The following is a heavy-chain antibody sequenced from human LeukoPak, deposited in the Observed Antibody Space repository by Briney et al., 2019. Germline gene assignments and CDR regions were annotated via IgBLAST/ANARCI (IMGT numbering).Heavy chain of an antibody. CDR1: GFTFSSYA. CDR2: ISGSGGGT. CDR3: AKVFSVSVCDY. D-gene: IGHD2/OR15-2a*01. Sequence: PGGSLRLSCAASGFTFSSYAMRWVRQAPGKGLEWVSGISGSGGGTHYVDSVKGRFTISRDNSKNTVYLQMNSLRAEDTAVYYCAKVFSVSVCDYWGQGTLVSVSS. V-gene: IGHV3-23*01. J-gene: IGHJ4*02.